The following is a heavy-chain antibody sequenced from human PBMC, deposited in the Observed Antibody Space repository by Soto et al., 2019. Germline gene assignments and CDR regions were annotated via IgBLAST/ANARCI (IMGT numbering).Heavy chain of an antibody. CDR2: INHSGSI. CDR1: GRSFSGYY. V-gene: IGHV4-34*01. CDR3: ARGWGSGVFDY. J-gene: IGHJ4*02. Sequence: QVQLQQWGAGLLKPSETLSLTCAVYGRSFSGYYWTWSRQPPGKGLEWIGEINHSGSINYNPSLKRRVTISVDTSKNQFSLKLSSVTAADTAVYYCARGWGSGVFDYWGQGTLVTVSS. D-gene: IGHD7-27*01.